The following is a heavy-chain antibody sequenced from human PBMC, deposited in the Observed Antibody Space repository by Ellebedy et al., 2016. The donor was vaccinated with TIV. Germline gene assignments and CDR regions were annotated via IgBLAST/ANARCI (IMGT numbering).Heavy chain of an antibody. CDR3: ARHFRYTYGHLID. Sequence: MPSETLSLTCAVSGGSISSSSYYWGWIRRPPGKGLEWIGSMLYSERTYYNPSLKSRVTITGDTSKNQFSLRLSSVTAADTAIYYCARHFRYTYGHLIDWGPGILVTVAS. CDR1: GGSISSSSYY. CDR2: MLYSERT. J-gene: IGHJ4*02. D-gene: IGHD5-18*01. V-gene: IGHV4-39*01.